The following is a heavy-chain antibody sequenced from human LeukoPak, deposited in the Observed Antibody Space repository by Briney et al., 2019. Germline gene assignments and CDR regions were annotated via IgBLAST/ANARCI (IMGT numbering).Heavy chain of an antibody. V-gene: IGHV1-2*02. CDR1: GYTFTGYY. D-gene: IGHD5/OR15-5a*01. J-gene: IGHJ4*02. CDR3: ARKQVYTSNFDY. CDR2: INPNSCCT. Sequence: ASVKVSCKASGYTFTGYYIHWVRQAPGQGLEWMGLINPNSCCTNYVQKFQGRVTMDRDTSISTAYMELSRLRSDDTAVYYCARKQVYTSNFDYWGQGTLVIVSS.